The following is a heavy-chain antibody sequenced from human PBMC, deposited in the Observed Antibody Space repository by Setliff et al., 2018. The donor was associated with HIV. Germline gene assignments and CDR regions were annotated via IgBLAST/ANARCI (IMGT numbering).Heavy chain of an antibody. CDR3: ASLDGSESPYIYYYYMDV. CDR1: GGSISSSSYY. V-gene: IGHV4-39*01. Sequence: SETLSLTCTVSGGSISSSSYYWGWIRQPPGKGLEWIGGINYRGNTYYNPSLKSRAAISVDTSKNQISLKLSSVTAADTAVYYCASLDGSESPYIYYYYMDVWGKGTAVTVS. J-gene: IGHJ6*03. CDR2: INYRGNT. D-gene: IGHD3-10*01.